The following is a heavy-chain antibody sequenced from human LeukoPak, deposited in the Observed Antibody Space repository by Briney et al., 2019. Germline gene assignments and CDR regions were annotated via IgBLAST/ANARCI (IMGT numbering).Heavy chain of an antibody. Sequence: SETLSLTCTVSGGSISSSSYYWSWIRQPPGKGLEWIGEINHSGSTNYNPSLKSRVTISVDTSKNQFSLKLSSVTAADTAVYYCARDNGDYQMGDWFDPWGQGTLVTVSS. V-gene: IGHV4-39*07. D-gene: IGHD4-17*01. CDR1: GGSISSSSYY. J-gene: IGHJ5*02. CDR3: ARDNGDYQMGDWFDP. CDR2: INHSGST.